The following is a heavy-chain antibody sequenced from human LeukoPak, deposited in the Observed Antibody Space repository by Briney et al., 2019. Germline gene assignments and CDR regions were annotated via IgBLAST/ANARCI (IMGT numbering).Heavy chain of an antibody. Sequence: TGGSLRLSCAASGFTFDDYAMHWVRQAPGKGLEWVSLISGDGGSTYYADSVKGRFTISRDNSKNSLYLQMNSLRTEDTALYYCAKDISGSYYSENSYGMDVWGQGTTVTVSS. J-gene: IGHJ6*02. CDR3: AKDISGSYYSENSYGMDV. D-gene: IGHD1-26*01. CDR1: GFTFDDYA. CDR2: ISGDGGST. V-gene: IGHV3-43*02.